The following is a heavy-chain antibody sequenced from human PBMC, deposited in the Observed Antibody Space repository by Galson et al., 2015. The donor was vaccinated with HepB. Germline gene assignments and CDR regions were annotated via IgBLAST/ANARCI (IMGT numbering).Heavy chain of an antibody. J-gene: IGHJ5*02. CDR3: VRDYVFALDA. D-gene: IGHD2-21*01. CDR2: IKGTSIT. V-gene: IGHV3-69-1*02. CDR1: GFNFEDYT. Sequence: SLRLSCAASGFNFEDYTMNWVRQAPGKGLEWISFIKGTSITFYADSVNGRFTISRDNARKSLYLQMNNLRDEDTAVYYCVRDYVFALDAWGQGTLITVSS.